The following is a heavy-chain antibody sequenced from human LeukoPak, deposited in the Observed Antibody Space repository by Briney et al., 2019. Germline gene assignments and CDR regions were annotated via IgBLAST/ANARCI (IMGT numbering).Heavy chain of an antibody. CDR3: ARGPRIQLWSANWFDP. CDR2: IKQDGSEK. J-gene: IGHJ5*02. V-gene: IGHV3-7*01. D-gene: IGHD5-18*01. Sequence: GGSLRLSCAASGFTFSSYWMSWVRQAPGKGLEWVANIKQDGSEKYYVDSVKGRFTISRDNAKNSLYLQMNSLRAEDTAVYYCARGPRIQLWSANWFDPWGQGTLVTVSS. CDR1: GFTFSSYW.